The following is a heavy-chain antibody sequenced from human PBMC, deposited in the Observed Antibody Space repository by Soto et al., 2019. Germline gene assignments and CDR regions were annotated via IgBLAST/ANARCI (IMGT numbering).Heavy chain of an antibody. CDR3: AKEDHWGYSGSYPADY. CDR2: ISYDGSNK. D-gene: IGHD1-26*01. CDR1: GFTFSSYG. J-gene: IGHJ4*02. Sequence: QVQLVESGGGVVQPGRSLRLSCAASGFTFSSYGMHWVRQAPGKGLEWVAVISYDGSNKYYADSVKGRFTISRDNSKNTLYLQMNSLRAEDTAVYYCAKEDHWGYSGSYPADYWGQGTLVTVSS. V-gene: IGHV3-30*18.